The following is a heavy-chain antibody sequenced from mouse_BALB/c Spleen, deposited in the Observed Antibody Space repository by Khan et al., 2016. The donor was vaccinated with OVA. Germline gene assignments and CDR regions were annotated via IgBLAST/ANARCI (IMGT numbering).Heavy chain of an antibody. CDR1: GYSITSGYA. CDR2: ISYSGVT. V-gene: IGHV3-2*02. J-gene: IGHJ2*01. D-gene: IGHD1-1*01. Sequence: VPLKQSGPGLVKPSQSLSLTCTVTGYSITSGYAWNWIRQFPGNKLEWMGYISYSGVTSYTPSLKSRISITRDTSKNQFFLQLNSVTTEDTATYYCARGNYYGYYFDYWGQGTTLTVSS. CDR3: ARGNYYGYYFDY.